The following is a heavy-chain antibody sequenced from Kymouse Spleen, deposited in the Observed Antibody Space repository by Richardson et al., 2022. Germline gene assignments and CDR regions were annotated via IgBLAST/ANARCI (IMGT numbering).Heavy chain of an antibody. Sequence: EVQLVESGGGLVKPGGSLRLSCAASGFTFSSYSMNWVRQAPGKGLEWVSSISSSSSYIYYADSVKGRFTISRDNAKNSLYLQMNSLRAEDTAVYYCAREYSSGWYTGDYYYYGMDVWGQGTTVTVSS. D-gene: IGHD6-19*01. CDR1: GFTFSSYS. CDR3: AREYSSGWYTGDYYYYGMDV. J-gene: IGHJ6*02. CDR2: ISSSSSYI. V-gene: IGHV3-21*03.